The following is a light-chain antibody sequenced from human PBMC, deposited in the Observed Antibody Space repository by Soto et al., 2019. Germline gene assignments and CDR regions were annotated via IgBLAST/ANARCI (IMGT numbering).Light chain of an antibody. V-gene: IGKV3-20*01. J-gene: IGKJ2*01. Sequence: EIVLTQSPGTLSLSPGERATLSCRASQSVSGSNLAWYQQKPGQAPRLLIYGASSRAAGVPDRFSGSGYGTDFTLTISRLEPEDSGVYYCQQFGSSIPHTFGQGTKLEIK. CDR3: QQFGSSIPHT. CDR1: QSVSGSN. CDR2: GAS.